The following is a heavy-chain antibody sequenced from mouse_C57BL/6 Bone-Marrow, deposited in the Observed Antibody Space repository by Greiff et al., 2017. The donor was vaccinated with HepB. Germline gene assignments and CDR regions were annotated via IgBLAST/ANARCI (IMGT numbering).Heavy chain of an antibody. V-gene: IGHV1-81*01. CDR1: GYTFTSYG. D-gene: IGHD1-1*01. J-gene: IGHJ1*03. CDR3: ARQDYGSHFDV. CDR2: IYPRSGNT. Sequence: VQLQQSGAELARPGASVKLSCKASGYTFTSYGISWVKQRTGQGLEWIGEIYPRSGNTYYNEKFKGKATLTADKSSSTAYMELRSMTSEDSAVYFCARQDYGSHFDVWGTGTTVTVSS.